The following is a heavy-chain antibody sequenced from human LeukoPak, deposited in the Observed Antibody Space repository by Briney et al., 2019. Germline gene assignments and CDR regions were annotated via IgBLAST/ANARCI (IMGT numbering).Heavy chain of an antibody. Sequence: PSETLSLTFSVSGDRVSSSVCYWDSIRQPPGKGLERIGTIYYSGRTYYSPSLKSRVTMSVDPSNNQFSLNLRSVTAADTALYYCARRRYYDGSGYLEWGQGTLLSVSS. V-gene: IGHV4-39*01. J-gene: IGHJ1*01. CDR3: ARRRYYDGSGYLE. D-gene: IGHD3-22*01. CDR1: GDRVSSSVCY. CDR2: IYYSGRT.